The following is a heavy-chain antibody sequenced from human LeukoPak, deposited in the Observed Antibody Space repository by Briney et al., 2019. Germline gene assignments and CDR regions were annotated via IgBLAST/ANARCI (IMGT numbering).Heavy chain of an antibody. V-gene: IGHV3-48*03. J-gene: IGHJ3*02. CDR2: ISSSGSTI. Sequence: GGSLRLSCAASGFTFSSYEMNWVRQAPGKGLKWVSYISSSGSTIYYADSVKGRFTISRDNAKNSLYLQMNSLRAEDTAVYYCTRGPDPYYYDSSGYYDAFDIWGQGTMVTVSS. CDR1: GFTFSSYE. D-gene: IGHD3-22*01. CDR3: TRGPDPYYYDSSGYYDAFDI.